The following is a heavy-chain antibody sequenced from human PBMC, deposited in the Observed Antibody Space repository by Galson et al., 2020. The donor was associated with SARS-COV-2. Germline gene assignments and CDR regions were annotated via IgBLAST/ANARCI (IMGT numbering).Heavy chain of an antibody. V-gene: IGHV4-59*08. Sequence: ETLSLTCTVSGDSISSSYWGWIRQPPGEGLEWIGYIHYSGSTNYNPSLKSRVTISVDTSKNQFSLKLSSVTAADTAVYYCARHRTVTALAGYYGMDVWGQGTTVTVSS. CDR1: GDSISSSY. CDR3: ARHRTVTALAGYYGMDV. CDR2: IHYSGST. D-gene: IGHD4-4*01. J-gene: IGHJ6*02.